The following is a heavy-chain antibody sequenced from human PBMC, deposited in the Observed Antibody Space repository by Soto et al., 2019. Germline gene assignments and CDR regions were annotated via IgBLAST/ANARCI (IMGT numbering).Heavy chain of an antibody. Sequence: GGSLRLSCAVCGFPFSDAYMAWVRQAPGKGLEWLGRIRTKTDGGTADYAAHVKDRFIVSRDDSKETLYLQMNSLRTEDTAVYFCNTGRCTNGVCDDYWGHGTLVTVSS. CDR1: GFPFSDAY. D-gene: IGHD2-8*01. CDR2: IRTKTDGGTA. V-gene: IGHV3-15*01. CDR3: NTGRCTNGVCDDY. J-gene: IGHJ4*01.